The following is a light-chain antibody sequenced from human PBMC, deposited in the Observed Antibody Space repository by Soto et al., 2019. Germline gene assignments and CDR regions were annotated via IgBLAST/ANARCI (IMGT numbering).Light chain of an antibody. CDR2: GAS. V-gene: IGKV3-15*01. CDR3: QQCDYWPRT. Sequence: EIVMTQSPATLSVSPGERATLSCRASQSISSSLAWYQQKPGQAPRLLIYGASTRTTGVPPRFIGSGSGTEFTLTISSLQSEDFAVYYCQQCDYWPRTFGQGTKVEVK. CDR1: QSISSS. J-gene: IGKJ1*01.